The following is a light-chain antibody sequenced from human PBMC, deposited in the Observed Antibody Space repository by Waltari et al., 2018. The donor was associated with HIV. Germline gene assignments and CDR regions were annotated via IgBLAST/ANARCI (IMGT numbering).Light chain of an antibody. CDR2: GAA. V-gene: IGKV3-15*01. J-gene: IGKJ2*01. Sequence: DIVMTQSPAILSVSPGEGVTLPWRAGQGVGSNLAWYQQKVGQAPRLLIYGAATRAAEIPVRFSGSGSGTDFTLTIDSLQSEDFATYYCQQYNIRPRGNTFGQGTKLQIK. CDR1: QGVGSN. CDR3: QQYNIRPRGNT.